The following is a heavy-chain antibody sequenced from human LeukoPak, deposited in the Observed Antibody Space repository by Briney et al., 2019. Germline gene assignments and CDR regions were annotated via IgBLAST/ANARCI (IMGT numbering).Heavy chain of an antibody. J-gene: IGHJ4*02. CDR3: AKDPYYDSSGYYSDY. D-gene: IGHD3-22*01. CDR1: GLTFSSYA. CDR2: ISGSGGTT. V-gene: IGHV3-23*01. Sequence: GGSLRLSCAASGLTFSSYAMSWVRQAPGKGLEWVSSISGSGGTTFYADSVRGRFTISRDNSKNTLYLQMNSLRAEDTAVYYCAKDPYYDSSGYYSDYWGQGTLVTVSS.